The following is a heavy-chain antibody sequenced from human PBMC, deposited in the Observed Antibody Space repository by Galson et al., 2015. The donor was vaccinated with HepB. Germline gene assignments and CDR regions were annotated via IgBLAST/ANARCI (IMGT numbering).Heavy chain of an antibody. D-gene: IGHD3-10*01. CDR2: MSHSGIT. J-gene: IGHJ4*02. CDR1: GYSIGSSYY. CDR3: AGRSGSYYFAS. V-gene: IGHV4-38-2*01. Sequence: LSLTCAVSGYSIGSSYYWGWIRQPPGKGLEWIGSMSHSGITYYNPSLKSRVTISVDTSKNQFSLKVNSVTAADTAVYYCAGRSGSYYFASWGQGTLVTVSS.